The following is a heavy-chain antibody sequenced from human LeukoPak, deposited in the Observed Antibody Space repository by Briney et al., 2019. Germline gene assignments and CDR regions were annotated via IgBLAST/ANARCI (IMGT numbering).Heavy chain of an antibody. CDR3: ARVAPKRFLEWLSSDAFDI. J-gene: IGHJ3*02. D-gene: IGHD3-3*01. V-gene: IGHV3-9*01. CDR1: GFTFDDYA. Sequence: PGGSLRLSCAASGFTFDDYAMHWVRQAPGKGLEWVSGINWNSGNIGYADSVKGRFTISRDNAKNSLYLQMNSLRAEDTAVYYCARVAPKRFLEWLSSDAFDIWGQGTMVTVPS. CDR2: INWNSGNI.